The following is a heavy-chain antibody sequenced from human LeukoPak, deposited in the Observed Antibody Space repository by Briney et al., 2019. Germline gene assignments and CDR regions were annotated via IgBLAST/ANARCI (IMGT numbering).Heavy chain of an antibody. CDR1: GFTFVDYA. V-gene: IGHV3-9*01. CDR3: AKDIKTRGDWFYRLGYYGMDV. D-gene: IGHD3-9*01. CDR2: ISWNSGSI. J-gene: IGHJ6*02. Sequence: GGSLRLSCAASGFTFVDYAMHWVRQAPGKGLEWVSGISWNSGSIGYADSVKGRFTISRDNAKNSLYLQMNSLRAEDTALYYCAKDIKTRGDWFYRLGYYGMDVWGQGTTVTVSS.